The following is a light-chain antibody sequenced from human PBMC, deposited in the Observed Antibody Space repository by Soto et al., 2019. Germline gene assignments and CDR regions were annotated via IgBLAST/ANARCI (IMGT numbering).Light chain of an antibody. CDR1: QSISSN. J-gene: IGKJ4*01. V-gene: IGKV3D-15*01. Sequence: EIVMTQSPATLSVSPGERATLSCRASQSISSNLAWYQQKPGQAPMLVIYDASTRATDTPARFSGRGSGTEFTLTISSLPSEDLALYYCQQYDDWPLTFGGGTKVEIK. CDR3: QQYDDWPLT. CDR2: DAS.